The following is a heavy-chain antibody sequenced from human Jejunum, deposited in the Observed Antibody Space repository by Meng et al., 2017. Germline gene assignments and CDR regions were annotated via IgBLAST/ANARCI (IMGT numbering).Heavy chain of an antibody. J-gene: IGHJ4*02. Sequence: QVQLVESGGGVVKSGRALRRSCAASGFTFRRYGLDWVRQAPGKGLELVAVISYDGSNKYYADSVKGRFTISRDNSKNTLSLQMNSLRAEDTAVYFCARAPLEMATFQRGYFDSWGQGTLVTVSS. CDR3: ARAPLEMATFQRGYFDS. V-gene: IGHV3-30*03. D-gene: IGHD5-24*01. CDR1: GFTFRRYG. CDR2: ISYDGSNK.